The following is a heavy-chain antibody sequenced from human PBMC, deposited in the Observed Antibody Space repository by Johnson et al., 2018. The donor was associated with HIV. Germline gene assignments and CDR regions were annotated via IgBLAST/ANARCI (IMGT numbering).Heavy chain of an antibody. J-gene: IGHJ3*02. D-gene: IGHD4-11*01. V-gene: IGHV3-9*01. CDR2: ISWNSGSI. CDR3: AKDTYSHRLTVTESGFDI. CDR1: GFTFDDYA. Sequence: QLVESGGGLVQPGRSLRLSCAASGFTFDDYAMHWVRQAPGKGLEWVSGISWNSGSIAYADSVKGRFTISRDNAKNSLYVQMNSLRAEDTAVYYCAKDTYSHRLTVTESGFDIWGQGTMVTVSS.